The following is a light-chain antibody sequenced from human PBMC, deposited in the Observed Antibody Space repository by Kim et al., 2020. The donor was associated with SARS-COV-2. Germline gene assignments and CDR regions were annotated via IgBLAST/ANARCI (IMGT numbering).Light chain of an antibody. CDR1: SGSIASEF. Sequence: GKTLISSCARSSGSIASEFVQWFKQRPGSSPTTVIYEDHKRPSGVPDRFSGSVDTSSNSASLTIAGLRAEDEADDYWQAYDDNSWVFGGGTQLTVL. CDR2: EDH. CDR3: QAYDDNSWV. V-gene: IGLV6-57*01. J-gene: IGLJ3*02.